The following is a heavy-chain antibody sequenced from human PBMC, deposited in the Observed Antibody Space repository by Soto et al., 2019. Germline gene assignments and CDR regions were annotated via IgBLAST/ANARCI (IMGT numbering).Heavy chain of an antibody. V-gene: IGHV1-69*08. J-gene: IGHJ5*02. CDR2: IIPIIGII. Sequence: QVQLVQSGAEVKKPGSSVKVSCKASGGTFSTYTITWVRQAPGQGLEWMGRIIPIIGIINYAQKFQGRVTITADKCTGTASLELTRLRSDDTAVYYCSRDPDSHYKEIHAAAYPWGPGTLVTVSS. D-gene: IGHD2-15*01. CDR3: SRDPDSHYKEIHAAAYP. CDR1: GGTFSTYT.